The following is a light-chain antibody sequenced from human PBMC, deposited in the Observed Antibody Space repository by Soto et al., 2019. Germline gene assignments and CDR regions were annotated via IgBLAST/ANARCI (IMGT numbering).Light chain of an antibody. V-gene: IGLV2-8*01. Sequence: QSALTQPPSASGSPGQSVTISCTGSSSDVGGYEYVSWYQQHPGKAPKLIIYEVIKRPSGVPDRFSGSKSGNTASLTVSGLQAEDEADYYCNSYAGSNNVVFGGGTKVTVL. CDR1: SSDVGGYEY. CDR3: NSYAGSNNVV. J-gene: IGLJ2*01. CDR2: EVI.